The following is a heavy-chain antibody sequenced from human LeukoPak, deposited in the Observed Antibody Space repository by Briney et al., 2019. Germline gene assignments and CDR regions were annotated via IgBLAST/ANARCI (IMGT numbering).Heavy chain of an antibody. J-gene: IGHJ5*02. Sequence: GGSLRLSCVASGFPFSSYWMTWVRQAPGKGLEWVSAISGSGGSTYYADSVKGRFTISRDNSKNTLYLQMNSLRAEDTAVYYCAKRGGSSGYYYQNWFDPWGQGTLVTVSS. D-gene: IGHD3-22*01. CDR1: GFPFSSYW. CDR3: AKRGGSSGYYYQNWFDP. V-gene: IGHV3-23*01. CDR2: ISGSGGST.